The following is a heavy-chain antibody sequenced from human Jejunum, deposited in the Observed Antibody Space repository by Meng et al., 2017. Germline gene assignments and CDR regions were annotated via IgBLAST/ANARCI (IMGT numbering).Heavy chain of an antibody. CDR3: ARQYCSSNTGYYDA. J-gene: IGHJ5*02. CDR2: INTDGSST. Sequence: GGSLRLSCAASGFTFSSSWMHWVRQAPGEGLVWVSRINTDGSSTTYADSVKGRFTISRDNAKNTLYLQMNSLRAEDTAVYFCARQYCSSNTGYYDAWGQGTLVTVSS. CDR1: GFTFSSSW. V-gene: IGHV3-74*01. D-gene: IGHD2-2*01.